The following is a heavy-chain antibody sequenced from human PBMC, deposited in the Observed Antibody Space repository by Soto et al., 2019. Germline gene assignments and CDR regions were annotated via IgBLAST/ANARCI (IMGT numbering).Heavy chain of an antibody. V-gene: IGHV1-8*01. CDR3: ARGESIVVVPAAMLDY. CDR2: MNPNSGNT. D-gene: IGHD2-2*01. J-gene: IGHJ4*02. Sequence: VQLVQSGAEVKKPGASVKVSCKASGYTFTSYDINWVRQATGQGLEWMGWMNPNSGNTGYAQKFQGRVTMTRNTSISTAYMELSSLRSEDTAVYYCARGESIVVVPAAMLDYWGQGTLVTVSS. CDR1: GYTFTSYD.